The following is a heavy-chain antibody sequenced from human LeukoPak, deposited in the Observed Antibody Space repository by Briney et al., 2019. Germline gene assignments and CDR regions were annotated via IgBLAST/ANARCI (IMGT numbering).Heavy chain of an antibody. CDR3: ARGGYYDSSGYYYPPGDY. V-gene: IGHV3-74*03. D-gene: IGHD3-22*01. Sequence: PGGSLRLSCAASGFTFSSYWMYWVRQAPGKGLVWVSRINIDGSSTMYADSVKGRFTISRDNAKNTLYLQMNSLRAEDTAVYYCARGGYYDSSGYYYPPGDYWGQGTLVTVSS. J-gene: IGHJ4*02. CDR1: GFTFSSYW. CDR2: INIDGSST.